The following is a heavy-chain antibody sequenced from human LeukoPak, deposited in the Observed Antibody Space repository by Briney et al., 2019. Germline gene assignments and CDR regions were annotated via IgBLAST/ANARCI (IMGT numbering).Heavy chain of an antibody. D-gene: IGHD3-3*01. Sequence: ASVKVSCKASGYTFTGYYIHWVRQAPGQGLEWMGWINPNSGGTDYAQKFQGRVTMTRDTSISTAYMELSRLSSDDTAVYYCARVLFDFWSGFGSWGQGTLVTVSS. CDR3: ARVLFDFWSGFGS. CDR1: GYTFTGYY. J-gene: IGHJ4*02. V-gene: IGHV1-2*02. CDR2: INPNSGGT.